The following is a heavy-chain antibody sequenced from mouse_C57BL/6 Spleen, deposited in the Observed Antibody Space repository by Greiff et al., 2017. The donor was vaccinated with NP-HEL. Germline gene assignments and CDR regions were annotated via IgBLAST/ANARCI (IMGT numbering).Heavy chain of an antibody. CDR1: GYTFTSYG. CDR3: ARRGSTVVAKDWYFDV. D-gene: IGHD1-1*01. V-gene: IGHV1-81*01. J-gene: IGHJ1*03. CDR2: IYPRSGNT. Sequence: VQLMESGAGLARPGASVKLSCKASGYTFTSYGISWVKQRTGQGLEWIGEIYPRSGNTYYNEKFKGKATLTADKSSSTAYMEVRSLTSEDSAVYCCARRGSTVVAKDWYFDVWGTGTTVTVSS.